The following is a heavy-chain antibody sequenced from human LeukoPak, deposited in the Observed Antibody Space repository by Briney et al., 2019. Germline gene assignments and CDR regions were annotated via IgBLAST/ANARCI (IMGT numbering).Heavy chain of an antibody. CDR3: ARLSGYSSGNYYPDY. D-gene: IGHD3-22*01. CDR2: IHYSGST. Sequence: PSETLSLICTVSGGAISTYYWSWIRQPPGKGLEWIGYIHYSGSTNYNPSLKSRVTISVDTSKNQFSLKLSSVTAADTAVYYCARLSGYSSGNYYPDYWGQGSLVTVSS. V-gene: IGHV4-59*01. CDR1: GGAISTYY. J-gene: IGHJ4*02.